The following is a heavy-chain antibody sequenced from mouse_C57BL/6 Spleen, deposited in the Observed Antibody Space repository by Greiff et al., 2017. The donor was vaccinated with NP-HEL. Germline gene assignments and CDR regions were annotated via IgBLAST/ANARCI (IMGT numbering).Heavy chain of an antibody. CDR2: IYPSDSET. D-gene: IGHD1-2*01. CDR1: GYTFTSYW. J-gene: IGHJ2*01. Sequence: QVQLQQPGAELVRPGSSVKLSCKASGYTFTSYWMDWVKQRPGQGLEWIGNIYPSDSETHYNQKFKDKATLTVDKSSSTAYMQLSSLTSEDSAVYYCARGADGHFDYWGQGTTLTVSS. V-gene: IGHV1-61*01. CDR3: ARGADGHFDY.